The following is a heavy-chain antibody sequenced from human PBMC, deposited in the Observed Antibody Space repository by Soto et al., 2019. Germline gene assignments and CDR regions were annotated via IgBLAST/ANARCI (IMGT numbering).Heavy chain of an antibody. Sequence: QLQLQESGPGLVKPSETLSLTCTVSGGSISSSSYYWGWIRQPPGKGLEWIGSIYYSGSTYYNPSLKRRVTISVDTSKNQFSLKLSSVTAADTAVYYCARPAALTTVTTDYYYMDVWGKGTTVTVSS. CDR3: ARPAALTTVTTDYYYMDV. D-gene: IGHD4-17*01. V-gene: IGHV4-39*01. CDR2: IYYSGST. CDR1: GGSISSSSYY. J-gene: IGHJ6*03.